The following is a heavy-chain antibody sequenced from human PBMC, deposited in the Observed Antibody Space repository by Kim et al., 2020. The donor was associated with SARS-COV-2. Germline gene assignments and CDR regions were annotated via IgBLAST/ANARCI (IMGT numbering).Heavy chain of an antibody. CDR1: GYRFTTYW. D-gene: IGHD3-22*01. Sequence: GESLKISCKGSGYRFTTYWIGWVRQMPGKGLEWMGIIYPADSDTRYSPSFQGQVTISADNSISTAYLQWSSLKASDTAIYYCARRDSTGYYFVDYWGQEPWSPSPQ. J-gene: IGHJ4*01. CDR3: ARRDSTGYYFVDY. V-gene: IGHV5-51*01. CDR2: IYPADSDT.